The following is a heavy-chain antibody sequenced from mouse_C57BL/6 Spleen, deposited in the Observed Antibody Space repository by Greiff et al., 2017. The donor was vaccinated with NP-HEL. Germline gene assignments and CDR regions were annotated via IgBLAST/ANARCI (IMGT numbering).Heavy chain of an antibody. D-gene: IGHD1-1*01. V-gene: IGHV8-8*01. Sequence: QVTLKESGPGILQPSQTLSLTCSFSGFSLSTFGMGVGWIRQPSGKGLEWLAHIWWDDDKYYNPALKSRLTISKDTSKNQVFLKIANVDTADTATYYCARIAYYGSSYDYYAMDYWGQGTSVTVSS. CDR1: GFSLSTFGMG. J-gene: IGHJ4*01. CDR3: ARIAYYGSSYDYYAMDY. CDR2: IWWDDDK.